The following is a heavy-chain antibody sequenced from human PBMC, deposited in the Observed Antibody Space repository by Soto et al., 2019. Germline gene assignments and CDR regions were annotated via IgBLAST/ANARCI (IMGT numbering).Heavy chain of an antibody. CDR2: IYYSGST. Sequence: SETLSLTCTVSGGSISSGGYYWSWIRQHPGKGLEWIGYIYYSGSTYYNPSLKSRVTISVDTSKNQFSLKLSSVTAADTAVYYCARALGDYLPVPDSWFDPWGQGTLVTVSS. CDR1: GGSISSGGYY. J-gene: IGHJ5*02. V-gene: IGHV4-31*03. CDR3: ARALGDYLPVPDSWFDP. D-gene: IGHD4-17*01.